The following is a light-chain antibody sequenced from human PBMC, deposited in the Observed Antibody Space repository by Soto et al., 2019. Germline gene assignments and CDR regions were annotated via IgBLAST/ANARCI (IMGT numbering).Light chain of an antibody. CDR2: DAS. Sequence: EIVLTQSPATLSLSPGERATLSCRASQSVSSYLAWYQQKPGQAPRLLIYDASNRATGIPARFSGSWSGTDVTLTISSLEPEDFAVYYCQQRSNWPGITFGQGTRLEIK. V-gene: IGKV3-11*01. J-gene: IGKJ5*01. CDR1: QSVSSY. CDR3: QQRSNWPGIT.